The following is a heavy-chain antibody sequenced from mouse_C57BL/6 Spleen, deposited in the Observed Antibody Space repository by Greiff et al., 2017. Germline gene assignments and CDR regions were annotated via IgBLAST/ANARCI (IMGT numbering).Heavy chain of an antibody. J-gene: IGHJ2*01. CDR2: IYPGDGDT. Sequence: QVQLQQSGPELVKPGASVKISCKASGYAFSSSWMNWVKQRPGKGLEWIGRIYPGDGDTNYNGKFKGKATLTADKSSSTAYMQLSSLTSEDSAVYFCAPHYYGTPFDYWGQGTTLTVSS. CDR1: GYAFSSSW. V-gene: IGHV1-82*01. D-gene: IGHD1-1*01. CDR3: APHYYGTPFDY.